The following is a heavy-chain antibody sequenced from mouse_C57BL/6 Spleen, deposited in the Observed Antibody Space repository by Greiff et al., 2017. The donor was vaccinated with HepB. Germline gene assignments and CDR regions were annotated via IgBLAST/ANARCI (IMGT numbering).Heavy chain of an antibody. CDR2: IYPGSGST. D-gene: IGHD1-1*01. V-gene: IGHV1-55*01. J-gene: IGHJ1*03. Sequence: QVQLQQPGAELVKPGASVKMSCKASGYTFTSYWITWVKQRPGQGLEWIGDIYPGSGSTNYNEKFKSKATLTVDTSSSTAYMPLSSLTSEDSAVYYCARYPYYYGSSWYFDVWGTGTTVTVSS. CDR3: ARYPYYYGSSWYFDV. CDR1: GYTFTSYW.